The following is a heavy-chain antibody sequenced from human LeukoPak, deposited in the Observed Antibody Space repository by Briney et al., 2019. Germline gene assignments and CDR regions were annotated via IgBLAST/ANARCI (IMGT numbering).Heavy chain of an antibody. CDR3: ARDRRYYDSSGYLFY. CDR2: IWYDGSNK. J-gene: IGHJ4*02. CDR1: GFTFSSYD. Sequence: GGSLRLSCAASGFTFSSYDMHWVRQAPGKGLEWVADIWYDGSNKYYADSVKGRFTISRDNSKNTLYLQMNSLRAEDTAVYYCARDRRYYDSSGYLFYWGQGTLVTVSS. D-gene: IGHD3-22*01. V-gene: IGHV3-33*01.